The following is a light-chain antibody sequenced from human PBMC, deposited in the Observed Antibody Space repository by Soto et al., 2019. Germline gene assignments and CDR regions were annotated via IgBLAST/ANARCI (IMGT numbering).Light chain of an antibody. CDR2: GAS. CDR3: QQYGSSPGT. Sequence: EIVLTRSPGTLSSSPGERATLSCRASQSVTSNYLAWYQQKPGQAPRLLIFGASIRDTGLPDRFSGGGSGTDFTLTISRLEPEDFAVYYCQQYGSSPGTFGQGTKVEIK. J-gene: IGKJ1*01. CDR1: QSVTSNY. V-gene: IGKV3-20*01.